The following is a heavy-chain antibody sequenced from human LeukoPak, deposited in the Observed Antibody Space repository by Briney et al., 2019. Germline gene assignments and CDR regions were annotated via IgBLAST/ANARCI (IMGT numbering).Heavy chain of an antibody. CDR3: AKGGYSGSWSYYFDH. CDR2: ISGGGGNT. V-gene: IGHV3-23*01. CDR1: GNYW. J-gene: IGHJ4*02. Sequence: GGSLRLSCAASGNYWMHWVRQAPGKGLEWVSDISGGGGNTYYADSVKGRFTISRDNSKNTVYLQMNSLRAEDTAVYYCAKGGYSGSWSYYFDHWGQGALVTVSS. D-gene: IGHD6-13*01.